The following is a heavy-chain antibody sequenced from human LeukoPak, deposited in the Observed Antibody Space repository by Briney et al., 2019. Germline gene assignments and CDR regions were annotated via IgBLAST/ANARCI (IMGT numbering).Heavy chain of an antibody. CDR3: ARDRSSGWAFDY. CDR2: ISSSGSTI. CDR1: GFTFSDYY. J-gene: IGHJ4*02. D-gene: IGHD6-19*01. V-gene: IGHV3-11*04. Sequence: GGSLRLSCAASGFTFSDYYMSWVRQAPGKGLEWVSYISSSGSTIYYADSVKGRFTISRDNAKNSLYLQMNSPRAEDTAVYYCARDRSSGWAFDYWGQGTLVTVSS.